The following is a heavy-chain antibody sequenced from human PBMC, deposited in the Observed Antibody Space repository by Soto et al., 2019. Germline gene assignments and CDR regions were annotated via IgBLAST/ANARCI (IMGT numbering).Heavy chain of an antibody. D-gene: IGHD6-19*01. V-gene: IGHV4-38-2*02. Sequence: TSETLSLTCTVSGYSISSGSDWAWIRQPPGKGPEWIASIYHGGTTFYNPSLKSRITISVDTSNNQFSLKLTSVTAADTAVYYCARVHVMVVAGSTFDYWGHGTLVT. CDR2: IYHGGTT. CDR3: ARVHVMVVAGSTFDY. J-gene: IGHJ4*01. CDR1: GYSISSGSD.